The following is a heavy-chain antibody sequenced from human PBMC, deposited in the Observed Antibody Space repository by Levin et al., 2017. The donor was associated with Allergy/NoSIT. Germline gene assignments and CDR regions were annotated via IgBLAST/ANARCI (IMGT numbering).Heavy chain of an antibody. CDR2: INSDGSST. Sequence: GESLKISCAASGFTFSSYWMHWVRQAPGKGLVWVSRINSDGSSTSYADSVKGRFTISRDNAKNTLYLQMNSLRAEDTAVYYCCIFGGYYYDRSGYYRGWGQGTLVTVSS. J-gene: IGHJ4*02. D-gene: IGHD3-22*01. CDR3: CIFGGYYYDRSGYYRG. V-gene: IGHV3-74*01. CDR1: GFTFSSYW.